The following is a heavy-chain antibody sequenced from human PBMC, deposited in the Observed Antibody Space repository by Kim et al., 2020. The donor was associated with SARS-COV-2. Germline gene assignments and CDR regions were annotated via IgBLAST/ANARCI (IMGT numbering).Heavy chain of an antibody. Sequence: GGSLRLSCAGSGFIFSNYAVSWVRQAPGKGLEWVSAISGSGGRTFYTDSVRGRVTISRDNSKNTVYLQLNGLRVEDAAVYYCAKHWGSGTYYNYFDYWGQGSLVTVSS. D-gene: IGHD3-10*01. CDR3: AKHWGSGTYYNYFDY. CDR1: GFIFSNYA. CDR2: ISGSGGRT. J-gene: IGHJ4*02. V-gene: IGHV3-23*01.